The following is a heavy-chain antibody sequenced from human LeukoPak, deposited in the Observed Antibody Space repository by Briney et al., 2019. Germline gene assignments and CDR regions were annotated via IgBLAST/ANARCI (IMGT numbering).Heavy chain of an antibody. CDR3: ARGAVLRYFDWQYYFDY. V-gene: IGHV1-69*13. Sequence: SVKVSCKSSGGTFSSYAISWVRQAPGQGLEWMGGIIPIFGTANYAQKFQGRVTITADESTSTAYMELSSLRSEDTAVYYCARGAVLRYFDWQYYFDYWGQGTLVTVSS. D-gene: IGHD3-9*01. CDR2: IIPIFGTA. CDR1: GGTFSSYA. J-gene: IGHJ4*02.